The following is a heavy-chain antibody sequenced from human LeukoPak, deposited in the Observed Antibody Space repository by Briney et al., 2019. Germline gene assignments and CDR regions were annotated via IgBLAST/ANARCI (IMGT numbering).Heavy chain of an antibody. CDR1: GYIFSDYW. Sequence: GESLKISCRASGYIFSDYWIAWVRQMPGKGLEWMGIIHPGDSDNTYSPSFQGQVTISADKSTSTAYLQWSSLKASDTAMYFCARHPRSINYDLRGYPKAPLDSWGQGTLVTVSS. V-gene: IGHV5-51*01. D-gene: IGHD3-22*01. J-gene: IGHJ4*02. CDR3: ARHPRSINYDLRGYPKAPLDS. CDR2: IHPGDSDN.